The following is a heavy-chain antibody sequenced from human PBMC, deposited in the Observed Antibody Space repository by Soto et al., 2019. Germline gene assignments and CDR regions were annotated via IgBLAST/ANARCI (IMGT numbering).Heavy chain of an antibody. J-gene: IGHJ4*01. CDR2: SSPVGGRT. V-gene: IGHV1-46*02. CDR3: ATRAPGLY. CDR1: AYMFNNYW. Sequence: PGASVKSSCKGSAYMFNNYWIGWVRQMPGKGLERMGHSSPVGGRTGYAQKFQGSVTMTRDTSTSTVYMELRSLSSEDTAVYNCATRAPGLYWGHGTLVPVSS.